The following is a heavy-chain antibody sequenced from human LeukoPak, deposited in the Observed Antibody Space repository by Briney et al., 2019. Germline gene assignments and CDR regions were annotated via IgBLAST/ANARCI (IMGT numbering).Heavy chain of an antibody. CDR2: IYYSGST. D-gene: IGHD3-22*01. J-gene: IGHJ4*02. CDR1: GGSISSYY. CDR3: ARATYYYDSSGYCLDY. Sequence: SETLSLTCTASGGSISSYYWSWIRQPPGKGLEWIGYIYYSGSTHYNPSLKSRVTISVDTSKNQFSLKLSSVTAADTAVYYCARATYYYDSSGYCLDYWGQGTLVTVSS. V-gene: IGHV4-59*01.